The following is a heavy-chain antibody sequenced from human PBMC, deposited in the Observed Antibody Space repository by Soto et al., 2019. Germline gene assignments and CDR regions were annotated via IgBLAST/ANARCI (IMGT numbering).Heavy chain of an antibody. V-gene: IGHV1-24*01. Sequence: ASVKVSCKVSGYTLTELSMHWVRQAPGKGLEWMGGFDPEDGETIYAQKFQGRVTMTEDTSTDTAYMELSSLRSEDTAVYYCATWRDFRSGYNWFGRWRKGPLVIVCS. CDR2: FDPEDGET. J-gene: IGHJ5*02. CDR1: GYTLTELS. D-gene: IGHD3-3*01. CDR3: ATWRDFRSGYNWFGR.